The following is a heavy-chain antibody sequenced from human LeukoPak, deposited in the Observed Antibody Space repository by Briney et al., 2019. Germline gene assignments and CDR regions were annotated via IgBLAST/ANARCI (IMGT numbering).Heavy chain of an antibody. Sequence: SGGSLRLSCAASGFTFSSYWMSLVRQAPGKGLEWVANIKQDGSEKYYVDSVKGRFTISRDSAKNSLYLQMNSLRAEDTAVYYCARVVRYSEYYFDYWGQGSLVTVSS. D-gene: IGHD6-13*01. CDR2: IKQDGSEK. V-gene: IGHV3-7*01. CDR3: ARVVRYSEYYFDY. CDR1: GFTFSSYW. J-gene: IGHJ4*02.